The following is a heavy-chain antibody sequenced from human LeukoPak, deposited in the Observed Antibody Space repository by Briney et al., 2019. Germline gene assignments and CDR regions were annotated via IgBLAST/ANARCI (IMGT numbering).Heavy chain of an antibody. V-gene: IGHV4-39*07. D-gene: IGHD6-25*01. CDR1: GGSISSSTYY. CDR2: IYYSGST. J-gene: IGHJ3*02. Sequence: SETLSLTCTVSGGSISSSTYYWDWIRQPPGKGLEWIGSIYYSGSTYYNPSLKSRVTISVDTSKNQFSMKVSSVTAADTAVYYCARDRSSVGFDIWGQGTMVSVSS. CDR3: ARDRSSVGFDI.